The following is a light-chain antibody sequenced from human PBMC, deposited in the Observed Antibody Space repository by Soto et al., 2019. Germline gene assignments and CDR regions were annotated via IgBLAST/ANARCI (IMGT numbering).Light chain of an antibody. CDR1: SSDVAFYNH. Sequence: QLVLTQPAFVSGSPGQSITISCTGTSSDVAFYNHVSWYQQHPGKAPKLLIYEVNNRPSGVSHRFSGSKSGNTASLTISGLQAEDEADYYCSSFASTHTYVFGTGTKLTVL. V-gene: IGLV2-14*01. CDR2: EVN. J-gene: IGLJ1*01. CDR3: SSFASTHTYV.